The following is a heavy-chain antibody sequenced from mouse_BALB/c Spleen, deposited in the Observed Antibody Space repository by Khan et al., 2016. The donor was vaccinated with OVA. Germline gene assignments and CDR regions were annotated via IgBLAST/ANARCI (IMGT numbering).Heavy chain of an antibody. Sequence: VQLQESGAELARPGVAVKISCKGSGYTFTDFAMHWVKRGHTKSLEWIGVISTYYGDADYNQKFKGKASMTVDKSSSTAYMELARLTSEDSAIYYCVRGGRVAYWGQGTLVTVSA. CDR2: ISTYYGDA. V-gene: IGHV1S137*01. CDR1: GYTFTDFA. D-gene: IGHD1-1*02. J-gene: IGHJ3*01. CDR3: VRGGRVAY.